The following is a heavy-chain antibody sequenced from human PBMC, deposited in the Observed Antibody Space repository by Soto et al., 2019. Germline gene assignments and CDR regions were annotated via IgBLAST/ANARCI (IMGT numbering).Heavy chain of an antibody. CDR2: INQDGSEK. D-gene: IGHD4-4*01. CDR1: GIAFSTSW. J-gene: IGHJ6*03. V-gene: IGHV3-7*03. CDR3: AKGDSNYYYYYYMDV. Sequence: HPGGCLRLSCLDSGIAFSTSWMTWVRKXPGKGLEWVANINQDGSEKYYVDSVKGRFTISRDNTKNSLYLQMNSLRAEDTAVYYCAKGDSNYYYYYYMDVWGKGTTVTVSS.